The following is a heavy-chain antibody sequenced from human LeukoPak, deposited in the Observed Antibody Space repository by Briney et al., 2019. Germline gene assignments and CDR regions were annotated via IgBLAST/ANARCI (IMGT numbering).Heavy chain of an antibody. CDR1: GFTLSTYE. V-gene: IGHV3-48*03. Sequence: GGSLTLSCAASGFTLSTYEMNWVRQAPGKGLEWVAYIGRYGVTTYYADSVKGRFTISGDNAKNSLNLQMNRLRAEDTAVYYCAPLSDRNFYYSYGLDVWGQGTTVTVS. J-gene: IGHJ6*02. D-gene: IGHD1-14*01. CDR2: IGRYGVTT. CDR3: APLSDRNFYYSYGLDV.